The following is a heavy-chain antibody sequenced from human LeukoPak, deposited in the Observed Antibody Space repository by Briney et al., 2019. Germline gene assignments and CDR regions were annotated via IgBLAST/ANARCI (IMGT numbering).Heavy chain of an antibody. CDR2: ISYDGSNK. CDR1: GFTFSSYA. CDR3: AREGVQGVTTVTSVDY. Sequence: GGSLRLSCAASGFTFSSYAMHWVRQAPGKGLEWVAVISYDGSNKYYADSVKGRFTISRDNSKNTLYLQMNSLRAEDTAVYYCAREGVQGVTTVTSVDYWGQGTLVTVSS. J-gene: IGHJ4*02. V-gene: IGHV3-30-3*01. D-gene: IGHD4-17*01.